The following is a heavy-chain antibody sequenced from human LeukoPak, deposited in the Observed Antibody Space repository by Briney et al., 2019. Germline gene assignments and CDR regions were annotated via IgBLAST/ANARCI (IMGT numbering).Heavy chain of an antibody. CDR2: ISSSSSYI. CDR1: GFTFSSYS. CDR3: AKAVPAAMEGFDY. J-gene: IGHJ4*02. D-gene: IGHD2-2*01. V-gene: IGHV3-21*04. Sequence: GGSLRLSCAASGFTFSSYSMNWVRQAPGKGLEWVSSISSSSSYIYYADSVKGRFTISSDNSKSTLYLQMNSLRAEDTAVYYCAKAVPAAMEGFDYWGQGTLVTVSS.